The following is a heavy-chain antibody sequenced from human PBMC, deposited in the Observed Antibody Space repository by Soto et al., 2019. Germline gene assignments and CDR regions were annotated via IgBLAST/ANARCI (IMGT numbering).Heavy chain of an antibody. J-gene: IGHJ4*02. CDR3: VSTVAGPPYYFDY. V-gene: IGHV3-64D*08. D-gene: IGHD6-19*01. Sequence: GGSLRLSCSASGFTFSSYARHWVRQAPGKGLEYVSAISSNGGSTYYADSVKGRFTISRDNSKNTLYLQMSSLRAEDTAVYYCVSTVAGPPYYFDYWGQGTLVTVSS. CDR2: ISSNGGST. CDR1: GFTFSSYA.